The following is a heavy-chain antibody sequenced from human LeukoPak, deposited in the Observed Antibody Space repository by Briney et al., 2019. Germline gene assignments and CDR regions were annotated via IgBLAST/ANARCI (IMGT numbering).Heavy chain of an antibody. CDR3: ARDYYDSSGYYFRSDP. CDR2: ISSSSSTI. Sequence: GGSLRLSCAASGFTFSSYSMNWVRQAPGKGLEWVSYISSSSSTIYYADSVKGRFTISRDNAKNSLYLQMNSLRAEDTAVYYCARDYYDSSGYYFRSDPWGQGTLVTVSS. V-gene: IGHV3-48*01. CDR1: GFTFSSYS. J-gene: IGHJ5*02. D-gene: IGHD3-22*01.